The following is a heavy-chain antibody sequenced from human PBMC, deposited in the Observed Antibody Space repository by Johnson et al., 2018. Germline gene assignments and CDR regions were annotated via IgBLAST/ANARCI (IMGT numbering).Heavy chain of an antibody. V-gene: IGHV3-23*04. CDR3: ARDQGFYGSGYYYYYMDV. CDR1: GFTFSSHA. CDR2: ISGSGGTT. D-gene: IGHD3-10*01. J-gene: IGHJ6*03. Sequence: VQLVQSGGGLVQPGGSLRLSCVVSGFTFSSHAMSWVRQAPGKGLEWVSGISGSGGTTYYAESVKGRFTISRDSSKNTLYLQMKSRKAEDTAVYYCARDQGFYGSGYYYYYMDVWGNGTTVTVSS.